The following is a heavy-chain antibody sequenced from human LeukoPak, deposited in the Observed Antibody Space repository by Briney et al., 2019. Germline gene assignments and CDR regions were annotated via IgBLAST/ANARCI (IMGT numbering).Heavy chain of an antibody. CDR3: AIGLVGSGSYIPYGMDV. D-gene: IGHD3-10*01. Sequence: GASVKVSCKVSGYILTELSMHWVRQAPGKGLEWMGGFDSEDGETIYAQKFQGRVTMTEDTSTDTAYMELSSLRSEDTAVYYCAIGLVGSGSYIPYGMDVWGQGTTVTVSS. CDR1: GYILTELS. CDR2: FDSEDGET. V-gene: IGHV1-24*01. J-gene: IGHJ6*02.